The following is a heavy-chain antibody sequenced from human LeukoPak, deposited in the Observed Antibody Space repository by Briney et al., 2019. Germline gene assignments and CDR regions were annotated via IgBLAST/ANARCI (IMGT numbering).Heavy chain of an antibody. CDR2: INPSGGST. CDR1: GCTFTSYY. V-gene: IGHV1-46*01. D-gene: IGHD5-24*01. J-gene: IGHJ4*02. Sequence: ASVKVSCKASGCTFTSYYMHWVRQAPGQGLEWMGIINPSGGSTSYAQKFQGRVTMTRDTSTSTVYMELSSLRSEDTAVYYCARGSSAVEMATIPFYWGQGTLVTVSS. CDR3: ARGSSAVEMATIPFY.